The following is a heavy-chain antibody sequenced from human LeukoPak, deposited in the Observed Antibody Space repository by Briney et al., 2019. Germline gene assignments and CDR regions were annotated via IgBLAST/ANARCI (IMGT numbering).Heavy chain of an antibody. CDR1: GGSISSSGSY. Sequence: PSETLSLTCTVSGGSISSSGSYWGWIRQPPGEGLEWIGSLYYSGNTYNPSLKSRVTISVDISKNQFSLNLTSVNAADTAVYYCARVMAARREDLNWFDPWGQGTLVTVSS. CDR3: ARVMAARREDLNWFDP. CDR2: LYYSGNT. V-gene: IGHV4-39*07. J-gene: IGHJ5*02. D-gene: IGHD6-6*01.